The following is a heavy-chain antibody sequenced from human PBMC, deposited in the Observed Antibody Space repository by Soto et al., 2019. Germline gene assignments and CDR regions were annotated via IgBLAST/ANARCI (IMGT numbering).Heavy chain of an antibody. V-gene: IGHV1-69*06. Sequence: SVKVSCKASGGTFSSYAISWVRQAPGRGLEWMGGIIPIFGTANYAQKFQGRVTITADKSTSTAYMELSSLRSEDTAVYYCASQRFYDSSGYYLFDYWGQGTLVTVSS. J-gene: IGHJ4*02. D-gene: IGHD3-22*01. CDR1: GGTFSSYA. CDR3: ASQRFYDSSGYYLFDY. CDR2: IIPIFGTA.